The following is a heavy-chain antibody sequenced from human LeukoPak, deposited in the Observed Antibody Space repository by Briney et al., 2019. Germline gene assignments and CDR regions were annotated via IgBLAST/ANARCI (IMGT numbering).Heavy chain of an antibody. CDR2: INPNSGGT. V-gene: IGHV1-2*02. Sequence: ASVKVSCKASGYTFTAYHMHWVRQAPGQGPEWMGWINPNSGGTNYAQKFQGRVTMTRDTSISTAYMELSRLRSDDTAVYYCARATSYHYYMDVWGKGTTATISS. CDR3: ARATSYHYYMDV. D-gene: IGHD1-1*01. CDR1: GYTFTAYH. J-gene: IGHJ6*03.